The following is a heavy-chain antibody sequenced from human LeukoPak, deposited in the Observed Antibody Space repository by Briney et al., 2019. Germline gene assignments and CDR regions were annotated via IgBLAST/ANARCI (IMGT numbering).Heavy chain of an antibody. J-gene: IGHJ1*01. V-gene: IGHV4-34*01. CDR3: ARDPLPYYYDSSGYPH. CDR1: GGSFSGYY. D-gene: IGHD3-22*01. Sequence: SETLSLTCAVYGGSFSGYYWSWIRQPPGKGLEWIGEINHSGSTNYNPSLKSRVTISVDTSKNQFSLKLSSVTAADTAVYYCARDPLPYYYDSSGYPHWGQGTLVTVSS. CDR2: INHSGST.